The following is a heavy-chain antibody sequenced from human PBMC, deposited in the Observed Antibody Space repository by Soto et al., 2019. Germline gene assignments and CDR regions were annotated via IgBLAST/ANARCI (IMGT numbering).Heavy chain of an antibody. J-gene: IGHJ4*02. CDR2: ISGSGSNT. CDR3: VKDLREAGTY. Sequence: EVQLVESGGGLVQPGGSLRLSCAASGFTFSSYSMNWVRQAPGKGLEWVSAISGSGSNTYYADSVKGRFTISRDNSKNTLYLQVDSLRAEDTAVYYCVKDLREAGTYWGQGTLVTVSS. D-gene: IGHD6-19*01. CDR1: GFTFSSYS. V-gene: IGHV3-23*04.